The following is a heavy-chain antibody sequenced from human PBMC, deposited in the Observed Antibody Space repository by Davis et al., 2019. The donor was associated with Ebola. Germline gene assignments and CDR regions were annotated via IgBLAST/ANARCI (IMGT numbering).Heavy chain of an antibody. J-gene: IGHJ4*02. CDR2: ISYDGRSQ. Sequence: GGSLRLSCAASGFTFSNYGIHWVRQAPGKGLEWVAIISYDGRSQYYADSVKGRVTISRDNSKNTLYLQMNSLRTEDTAVYYCAKDSKGGTHLDGYVDYWGQGTLVTVSS. V-gene: IGHV3-30*18. D-gene: IGHD3-22*01. CDR1: GFTFSNYG. CDR3: AKDSKGGTHLDGYVDY.